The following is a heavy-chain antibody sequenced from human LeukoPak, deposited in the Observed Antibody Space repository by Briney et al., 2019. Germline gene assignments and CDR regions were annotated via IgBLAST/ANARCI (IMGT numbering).Heavy chain of an antibody. CDR1: GFTFSSYW. J-gene: IGHJ4*02. Sequence: GGSLRLSCAASGFTFSSYWMSWVRQAPGKGLGWVANIKQDGSEKYYVDSVKGRFTISRDNAKNSLYLQMNSLRAEDTAVYYCARDSSGWLNDYWGQGTLVTVSS. CDR3: ARDSSGWLNDY. D-gene: IGHD6-19*01. CDR2: IKQDGSEK. V-gene: IGHV3-7*01.